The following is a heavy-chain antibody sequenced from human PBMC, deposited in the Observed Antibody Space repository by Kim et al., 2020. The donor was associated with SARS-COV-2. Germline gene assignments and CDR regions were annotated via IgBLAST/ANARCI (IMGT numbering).Heavy chain of an antibody. Sequence: ASVKVSCKASGYTFTTYDINWVRQATGQGLEWMGCMNPNSGYTDYAQKFQGRVTMTRDTSINTAYMELSSLRSEDTAVYYCVRGRDTIFWDNVRFDPWGQGALVTVSS. CDR1: GYTFTTYD. CDR3: VRGRDTIFWDNVRFDP. V-gene: IGHV1-8*01. CDR2: MNPNSGYT. J-gene: IGHJ5*02. D-gene: IGHD3-9*01.